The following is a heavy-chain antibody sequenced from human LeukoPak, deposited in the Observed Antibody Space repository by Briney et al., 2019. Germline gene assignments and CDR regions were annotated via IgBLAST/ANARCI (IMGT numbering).Heavy chain of an antibody. D-gene: IGHD1-26*01. CDR2: IYTSGST. J-gene: IGHJ4*02. CDR3: ARDSGSYYLDY. Sequence: PSETLSLTCTVSGGSISSGSYYWSWIRQPAGKGLEWIGRIYTSGSTNYNPSFKSRVTISVDTSKNQFSLKLSSVTAADTAVYYCARDSGSYYLDYWGQGTLVTVSS. CDR1: GGSISSGSYY. V-gene: IGHV4-61*02.